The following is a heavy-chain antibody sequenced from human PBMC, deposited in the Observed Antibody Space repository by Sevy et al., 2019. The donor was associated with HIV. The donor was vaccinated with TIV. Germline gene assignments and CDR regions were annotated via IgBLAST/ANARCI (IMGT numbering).Heavy chain of an antibody. CDR1: GGTFSSYA. CDR2: IIHIFSTA. CDR3: ARGEDYYGSGSYYNPYDAYYYYGMDL. Sequence: ASVKVSCKASGGTFSSYAISWVRQAPGQGLEWMGGIIHIFSTANYAQKFQGRVTITADESTSTAYMELSSLRSEVTAAYYCARGEDYYGSGSYYNPYDAYYYYGMDLWGQGTTVTVSS. D-gene: IGHD3-10*01. J-gene: IGHJ6*02. V-gene: IGHV1-69*13.